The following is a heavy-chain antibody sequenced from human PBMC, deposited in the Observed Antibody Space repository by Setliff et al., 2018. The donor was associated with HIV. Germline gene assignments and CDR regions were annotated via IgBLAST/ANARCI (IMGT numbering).Heavy chain of an antibody. Sequence: LSLTCTVSGVSVSGTAYYWAWIRQPPGRGLEWIGNIYYTGNTNYNSSLKNRISMSMVASKKQISLKLSAVSAADTAVYYCARQQGDSRGFYPHFDYWGQGRLVTVSS. J-gene: IGHJ4*02. D-gene: IGHD3-3*01. V-gene: IGHV4-39*01. CDR3: ARQQGDSRGFYPHFDY. CDR1: GVSVSGTAYY. CDR2: IYYTGNT.